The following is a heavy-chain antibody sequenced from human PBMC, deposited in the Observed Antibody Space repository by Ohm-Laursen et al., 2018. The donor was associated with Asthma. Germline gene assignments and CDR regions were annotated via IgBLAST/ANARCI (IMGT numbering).Heavy chain of an antibody. CDR2: ISSSSSYI. D-gene: IGHD3-3*01. Sequence: SLRLSCAASGFTFSSYSMNWVRQAPGKGLEWVSSISSSSSYIYYADSVKGRFIISRDNAKNSLYLQMNSLRAEDTAVYYCARDGYDFWSGYYKYYYYGMDVWGQGTTVTVSS. CDR3: ARDGYDFWSGYYKYYYYGMDV. J-gene: IGHJ6*02. CDR1: GFTFSSYS. V-gene: IGHV3-21*01.